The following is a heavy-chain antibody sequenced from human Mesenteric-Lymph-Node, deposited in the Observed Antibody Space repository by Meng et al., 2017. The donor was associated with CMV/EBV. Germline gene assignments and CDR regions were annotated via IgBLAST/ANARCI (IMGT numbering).Heavy chain of an antibody. D-gene: IGHD3-10*01. CDR2: IYYSGST. CDR1: GGSISSSSSY. CDR3: ARPHYYGSGSSPWFDP. V-gene: IGHV4-39*01. J-gene: IGHJ5*02. Sequence: LQLQDSLPRLVTPPDTLSLPCIFTGGSISSSSSYWGWIRQPPGKGLEWIGSIYYSGSTYYNPSLKSRVTISVDTSKNQFSLKLSSGTAADTAVYYCARPHYYGSGSSPWFDPWGQGTLVTVSS.